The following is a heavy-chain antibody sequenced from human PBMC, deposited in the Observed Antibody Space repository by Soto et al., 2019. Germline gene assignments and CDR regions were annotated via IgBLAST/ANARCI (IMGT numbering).Heavy chain of an antibody. Sequence: SETLSLTCTVSGGSISSSSYYWGWIRQPPGKGLEGIGRIYYSGSTYYNPSLKSRVTISVDTSKNQFSLKLSSVTAADTAVYYCARGSSEYGMDVWGQGTTVTVSS. D-gene: IGHD6-6*01. J-gene: IGHJ6*02. CDR2: IYYSGST. CDR3: ARGSSEYGMDV. V-gene: IGHV4-39*07. CDR1: GGSISSSSYY.